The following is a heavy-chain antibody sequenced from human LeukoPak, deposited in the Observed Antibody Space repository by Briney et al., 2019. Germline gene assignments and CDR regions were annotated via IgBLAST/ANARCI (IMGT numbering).Heavy chain of an antibody. CDR3: ARDPSSSWYVDY. CDR2: ISGSGGST. V-gene: IGHV3-23*01. D-gene: IGHD6-13*01. CDR1: GFTFSSYA. Sequence: PGGSLRLSCAASGFTFSSYAMSRVRQAPGKGLEWVSAISGSGGSTYYADSVKGRFTISRDNSKNTLYLQMNSLRAEDTAVYYCARDPSSSWYVDYWGQGTLVTVSS. J-gene: IGHJ4*02.